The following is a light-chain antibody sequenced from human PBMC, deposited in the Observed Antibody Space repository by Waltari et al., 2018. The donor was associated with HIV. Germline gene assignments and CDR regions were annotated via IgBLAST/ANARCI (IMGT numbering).Light chain of an antibody. J-gene: IGKJ3*01. CDR3: QQYYSHPFT. CDR2: GAS. Sequence: AIRMTQSPSSFSASTGDRVTITCRAGQDIGTYLAWYQLKPGKAPKLLIYGASSLQSGVPSRFSGGGSGTDFSLTISCLQPEDFVTYCCQQYYSHPFTFGPGTKVEIK. V-gene: IGKV1-8*01. CDR1: QDIGTY.